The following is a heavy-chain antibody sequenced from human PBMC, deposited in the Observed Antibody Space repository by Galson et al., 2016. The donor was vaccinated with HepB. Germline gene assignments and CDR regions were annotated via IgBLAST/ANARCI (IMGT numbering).Heavy chain of an antibody. CDR3: ARHGRGDYVSFDD. Sequence: PALVKPTQTLTLTCTLSGMSVSTRALRVSWIRQPPGKALEWLARIVWNDDKLYRTSLQTRLTIFTDTSKNQVVLRMSNMDPVDTATYYCARHGRGDYVSFDDWGQGTLVTVSS. J-gene: IGHJ4*02. D-gene: IGHD4-17*01. CDR1: GMSVSTRALR. V-gene: IGHV2-70*04. CDR2: IVWNDDK.